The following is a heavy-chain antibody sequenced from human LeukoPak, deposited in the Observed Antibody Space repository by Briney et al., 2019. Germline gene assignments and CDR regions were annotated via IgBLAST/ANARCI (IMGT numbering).Heavy chain of an antibody. V-gene: IGHV3-21*01. CDR3: ARGTPTTRDFDY. CDR1: GFTVSSNY. D-gene: IGHD4-11*01. CDR2: ISSSSNYI. J-gene: IGHJ4*02. Sequence: PGGSLRLSCAASGFTVSSNYMSWVRQAPGKGLEWVSFISSSSNYIYYTDSVKGRFTISRDNAKNSLFLQMNSLRAEDTAVYYCARGTPTTRDFDYWGQGTLVTVSS.